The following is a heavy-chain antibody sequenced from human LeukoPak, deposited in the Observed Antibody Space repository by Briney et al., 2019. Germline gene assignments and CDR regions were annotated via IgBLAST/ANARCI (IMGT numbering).Heavy chain of an antibody. CDR2: ISSSSSYI. D-gene: IGHD6-13*01. V-gene: IGHV3-21*01. Sequence: GGSLRLSCAASGFTFSSYSMNWVRQAPGKGLEWVSSISSSSSYIYYADSVKGRFTISRDNAKNSLYLQMNSLRAEDTAVYYCARHASSSWYLAVWGQGTTVTVSS. CDR3: ARHASSSWYLAV. CDR1: GFTFSSYS. J-gene: IGHJ6*02.